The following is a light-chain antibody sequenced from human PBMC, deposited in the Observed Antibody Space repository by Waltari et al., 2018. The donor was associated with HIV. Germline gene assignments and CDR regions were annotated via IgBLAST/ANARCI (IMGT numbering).Light chain of an antibody. V-gene: IGLV1-44*01. CDR1: SSNIGRNT. CDR2: TDN. CDR3: SSYAGSNNVV. J-gene: IGLJ2*01. Sequence: QSVLTQPPSVSGTPGQRVTISCSGASSNIGRNTVNWFQLLPGTAPKLLIYTDNQRPSGVPDRFSGSKSGTSASLTVSGLQAEDEADFYCSSYAGSNNVVFGGGTKLTVL.